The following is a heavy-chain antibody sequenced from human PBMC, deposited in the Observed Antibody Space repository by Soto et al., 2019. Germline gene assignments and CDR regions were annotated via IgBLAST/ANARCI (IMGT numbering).Heavy chain of an antibody. CDR1: GGTFSSYA. D-gene: IGHD6-13*01. J-gene: IGHJ4*02. CDR3: ARDRDEKQQLVPYYFDY. Sequence: SVKVSCKASGGTFSSYAISWVRQAPGQGLEWMGGIIPIFGTANYAQKFQGRVTITADESTSTAYMELSSLRSEDTAVYYCARDRDEKQQLVPYYFDYWGQGTLVTVSS. CDR2: IIPIFGTA. V-gene: IGHV1-69*13.